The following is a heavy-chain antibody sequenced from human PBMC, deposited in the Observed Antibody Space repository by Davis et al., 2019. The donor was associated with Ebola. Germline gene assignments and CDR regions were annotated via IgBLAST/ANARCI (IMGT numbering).Heavy chain of an antibody. Sequence: ASVKVSCKASGYTFTNFDINWVRQATGQGLEWMGWMNPNSGNTGYAQKFQGRVTMTRNTSISTAYMELSSLRSEDTAVYYCARDPRPLVDTAMGVEAAYWGQGTLVTVSS. CDR2: MNPNSGNT. D-gene: IGHD5-18*01. V-gene: IGHV1-8*01. CDR1: GYTFTNFD. J-gene: IGHJ4*02. CDR3: ARDPRPLVDTAMGVEAAY.